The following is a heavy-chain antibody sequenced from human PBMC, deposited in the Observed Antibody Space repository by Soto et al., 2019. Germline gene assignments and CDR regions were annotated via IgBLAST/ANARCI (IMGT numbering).Heavy chain of an antibody. CDR1: AFTFSSYA. Sequence: EVQLLESGGGLAQPGGSLRLSCAASAFTFSSYAMSWVRQAPGKGLEWVSAVSGSGDSTYYADSVKGRFTISRDNSKNTLSLQRSSLRAEDTAVYYCAKGRASDCPGCTQDYWGQGTLVTVSS. V-gene: IGHV3-23*01. D-gene: IGHD2-21*02. CDR2: VSGSGDST. CDR3: AKGRASDCPGCTQDY. J-gene: IGHJ4*02.